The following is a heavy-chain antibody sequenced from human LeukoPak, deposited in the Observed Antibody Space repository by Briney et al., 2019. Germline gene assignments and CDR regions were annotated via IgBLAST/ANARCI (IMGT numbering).Heavy chain of an antibody. V-gene: IGHV1-24*01. Sequence: GASVKVSCKVSGYTLTELAMRWVRQAPGKGLEWMGGFDPVDGATTYAQKFQGRVTMTEDTSTDTAYMELSSMRSEDSAVYHCAMAVAGTECFDDWGQGTLVTVSS. CDR3: AMAVAGTECFDD. J-gene: IGHJ4*02. CDR1: GYTLTELA. D-gene: IGHD6-19*01. CDR2: FDPVDGAT.